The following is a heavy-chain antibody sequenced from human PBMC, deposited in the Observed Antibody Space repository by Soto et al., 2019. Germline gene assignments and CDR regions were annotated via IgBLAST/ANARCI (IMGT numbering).Heavy chain of an antibody. D-gene: IGHD4-17*01. CDR3: ARARSPYGAYRFDY. CDR1: GGSISSGGYY. J-gene: IGHJ4*02. V-gene: IGHV4-31*03. Sequence: QVQLQESGPGLVKPSQTLSLTCTVSGGSISSGGYYWSWIRQHPGKGLEWIGYIYYSGSTYYTPSLQRRITIPVDTSKNQFSPKRSSVTAADTAVYYCARARSPYGAYRFDYWGQGTLVTVSS. CDR2: IYYSGST.